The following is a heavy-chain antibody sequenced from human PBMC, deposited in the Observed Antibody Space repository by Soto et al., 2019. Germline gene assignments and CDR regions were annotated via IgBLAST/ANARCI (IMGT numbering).Heavy chain of an antibody. CDR1: GFTFSSYW. J-gene: IGHJ6*03. D-gene: IGHD2-2*01. V-gene: IGHV3-7*01. Sequence: GGSLRLSCAASGFTFSSYWMSWVRQAPGKGLEWVANIKQDGSEKYYVDSVKGRFTISRDNSKNTLYLQMNSLRAEDTAVYYCARDYCSSTSCYRVGYYYYYMDVWGKGTTVTVSS. CDR3: ARDYCSSTSCYRVGYYYYYMDV. CDR2: IKQDGSEK.